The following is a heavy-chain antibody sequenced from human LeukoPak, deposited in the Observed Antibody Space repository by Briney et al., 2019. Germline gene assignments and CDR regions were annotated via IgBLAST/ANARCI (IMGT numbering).Heavy chain of an antibody. J-gene: IGHJ4*02. D-gene: IGHD3-10*01. CDR3: ANPGVNLDY. V-gene: IGHV3-23*01. Sequence: GGSLRLSCAASGFTFSSYAMSWVRQAPGKGLEWVSATSGSGGSTYYADSVEGRFTISRDNSKNTLYLQMNSLRAEDTAVYYCANPGVNLDYWGQGTLVTVSS. CDR2: TSGSGGST. CDR1: GFTFSSYA.